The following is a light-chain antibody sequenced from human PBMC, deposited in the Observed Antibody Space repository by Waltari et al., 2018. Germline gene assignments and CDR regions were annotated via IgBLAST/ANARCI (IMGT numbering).Light chain of an antibody. J-gene: IGKJ4*01. Sequence: DIQMTQSPLSLSASVGDRVTITRRASQSISRYLNWYQQKPGKAPTLLLYASSSLQRGVPSRFSGSGSGTDFTLTISSLQPEDFATYFCQQSYTTLSLTFGGGTKVEIK. V-gene: IGKV1-39*01. CDR1: QSISRY. CDR3: QQSYTTLSLT. CDR2: ASS.